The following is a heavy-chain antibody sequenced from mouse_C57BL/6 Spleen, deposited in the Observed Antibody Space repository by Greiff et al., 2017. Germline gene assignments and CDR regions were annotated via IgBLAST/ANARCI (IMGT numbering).Heavy chain of an antibody. CDR3: ARRNDYVDY. J-gene: IGHJ2*01. Sequence: QVQLQQPGAELVMPGASVKLSCKASGYTFTSYWMHWVKQRPGQGLEWIGEIDPSDSYTNYNQKFKGKSTLTVDKSSSTAYMQLSSLTSEDSAVYYCARRNDYVDYCGQGTTLTVSS. CDR1: GYTFTSYW. D-gene: IGHD2-3*01. V-gene: IGHV1-69*01. CDR2: IDPSDSYT.